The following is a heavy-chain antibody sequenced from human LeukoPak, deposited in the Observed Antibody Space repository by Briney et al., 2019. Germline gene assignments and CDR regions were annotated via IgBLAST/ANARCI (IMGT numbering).Heavy chain of an antibody. CDR3: AKDDILTGYSAFDI. CDR2: ISGSGGST. J-gene: IGHJ3*02. CDR1: GFTFSSYS. V-gene: IGHV3-23*01. Sequence: GGSLRLSCVVSGFTFSSYSMSWVRQAPGKGLEWVSAISGSGGSTYYADSVKGRFTISRDNSKNTLYLQMNSLRAEDTAVYYCAKDDILTGYSAFDIWGQGTMVTVSS. D-gene: IGHD3-9*01.